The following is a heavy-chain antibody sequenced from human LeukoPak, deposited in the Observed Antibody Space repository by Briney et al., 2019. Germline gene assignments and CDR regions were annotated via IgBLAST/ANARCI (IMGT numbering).Heavy chain of an antibody. Sequence: VKVSCKTSGYTFTDYGITWVRQAPGQGLEWVGWINPNSGGTNYAQKFQGRVTMTRDTSTSTAYMELSRLRSDDTAVYYCARGPRDTAMNFDLWGRGTLVTVSS. V-gene: IGHV1-2*02. CDR1: GYTFTDYG. J-gene: IGHJ2*01. CDR2: INPNSGGT. D-gene: IGHD5-18*01. CDR3: ARGPRDTAMNFDL.